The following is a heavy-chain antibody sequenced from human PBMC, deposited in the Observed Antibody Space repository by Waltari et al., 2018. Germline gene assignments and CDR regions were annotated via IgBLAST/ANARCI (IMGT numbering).Heavy chain of an antibody. D-gene: IGHD6-13*01. Sequence: QVQLVESGGGVVQPGGSLRLSCAASAFTFRNYGLHWVRQAPGKGLEWVAFKRDDGSDKNYVDSVKGRFTISRDNSKNTLYLQMNSLRVEDTAVYYCAKDRGGTAAGYLDYWGQGTLVTVSS. J-gene: IGHJ4*02. CDR1: AFTFRNYG. CDR3: AKDRGGTAAGYLDY. V-gene: IGHV3-30*02. CDR2: KRDDGSDK.